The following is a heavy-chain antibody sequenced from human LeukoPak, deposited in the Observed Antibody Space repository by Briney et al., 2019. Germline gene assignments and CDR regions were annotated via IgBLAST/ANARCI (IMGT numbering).Heavy chain of an antibody. CDR3: AGNPLALSTSLNSDY. V-gene: IGHV1-2*06. J-gene: IGHJ4*02. CDR2: INPNSGGT. D-gene: IGHD2-2*01. CDR1: GYTFTGYY. Sequence: ASVKVSCKASGYTFTGYYMHWVRQAPGQGLEWMGRINPNSGGTNYAQKLQGRVTMTTDTSTSTAYMELRSLRSDDTAVYYCAGNPLALSTSLNSDYWGQGTLVTVSS.